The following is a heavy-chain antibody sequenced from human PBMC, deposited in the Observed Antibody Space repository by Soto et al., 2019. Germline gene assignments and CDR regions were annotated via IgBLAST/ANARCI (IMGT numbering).Heavy chain of an antibody. CDR1: GGSISSSY. V-gene: IGHV4-59*01. D-gene: IGHD7-27*01. J-gene: IGHJ6*02. Sequence: SESLSLNCTVSGGSISSSYWSWIRQPPGKGLEWIGYIYYSGSTNYNPSLKSRVTISVDTSKNQFSLKLSSVTAADTAVYYCARARGSNWGYYYYGMDVWGQGTTVTVSS. CDR3: ARARGSNWGYYYYGMDV. CDR2: IYYSGST.